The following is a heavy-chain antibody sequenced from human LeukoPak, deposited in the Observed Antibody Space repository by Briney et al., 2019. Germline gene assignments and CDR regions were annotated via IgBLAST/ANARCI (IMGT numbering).Heavy chain of an antibody. Sequence: SETLSLTCTVSGGSISSGGYSWSWIRQHPGKGLEWIGYIYYSGSTYYNPSLKSRVTISVDTSKNQFSLKLSSVTAADTAVYYCASSLPPHSMYYYYGMDVWGQGTTVTVSS. CDR1: GGSISSGGYS. V-gene: IGHV4-31*03. J-gene: IGHJ6*02. CDR3: ASSLPPHSMYYYYGMDV. CDR2: IYYSGST.